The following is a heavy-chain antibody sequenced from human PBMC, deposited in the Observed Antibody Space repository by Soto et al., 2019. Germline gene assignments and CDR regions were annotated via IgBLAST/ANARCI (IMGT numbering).Heavy chain of an antibody. CDR1: GFSLTTSGVG. Sequence: QFTLKESGPTLVKPTQTLTLTCTFSGFSLTTSGVGVGWIRQPPGRSLEWLAVIYWNDDRRRSPSLENRLTIIKDTSKNQVVLTMTNMDPVDTATYYCIYRRASWDYHGLDVWGQGTPVTVSS. CDR2: IYWNDDR. D-gene: IGHD2-21*01. V-gene: IGHV2-5*01. CDR3: IYRRASWDYHGLDV. J-gene: IGHJ6*02.